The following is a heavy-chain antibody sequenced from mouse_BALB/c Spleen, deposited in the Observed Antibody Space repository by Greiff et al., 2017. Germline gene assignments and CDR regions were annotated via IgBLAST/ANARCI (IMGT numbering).Heavy chain of an antibody. CDR2: ISDGGSYT. CDR1: GFTFSDYY. V-gene: IGHV5-4*02. J-gene: IGHJ3*01. D-gene: IGHD2-14*01. CDR3: ARDPYYRYEAWFAY. Sequence: EVQLVESGGGLVKPGGSLKLSCAASGFTFSDYYMYWVRQTPEKRLEWVATISDGGSYTYYPDSVKGRFTISRDNAKNNLYLQMSSLKSEDTAMYYCARDPYYRYEAWFAYWGQGTLVTVSA.